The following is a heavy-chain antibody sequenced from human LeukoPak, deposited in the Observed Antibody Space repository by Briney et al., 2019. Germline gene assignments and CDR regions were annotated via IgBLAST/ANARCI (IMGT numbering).Heavy chain of an antibody. CDR1: GGSISGYY. Sequence: PSETLSLTCSVSGGSISGYYWSWIRQPPGKGLEWIGYIHYSGSTHYNPSLKSRVTISVDKSKNQFSLKLSSVTAADTAVYYCARAAAGRGYSYGFASWGQGTLVTVSS. J-gene: IGHJ5*02. D-gene: IGHD5-18*01. CDR3: ARAAAGRGYSYGFAS. V-gene: IGHV4-59*12. CDR2: IHYSGST.